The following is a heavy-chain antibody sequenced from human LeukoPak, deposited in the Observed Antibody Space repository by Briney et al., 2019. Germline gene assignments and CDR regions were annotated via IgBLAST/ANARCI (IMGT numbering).Heavy chain of an antibody. CDR1: GGSFSGYY. CDR3: ARGDNPVRGVPHYFDY. J-gene: IGHJ4*02. D-gene: IGHD3-10*01. CDR2: INHSGST. Sequence: PSEALSLTCAVYGGSFSGYYWSWIRQPPGKGLEWIGEINHSGSTNYNPSLKSRVTISVDTSKNQFSLKLSSATAADTAVYYCARGDNPVRGVPHYFDYWGQGTLVTVSS. V-gene: IGHV4-34*01.